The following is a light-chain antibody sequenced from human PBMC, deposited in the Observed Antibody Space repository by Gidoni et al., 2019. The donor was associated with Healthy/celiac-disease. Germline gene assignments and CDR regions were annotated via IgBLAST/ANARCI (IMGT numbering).Light chain of an antibody. CDR3: QVWDSSTAV. Sequence: SYELTQPLSVSVALGQTARITCGGNNIGSKNVHWYQQKPGQAPVLVIYRDSNRPSGIPERCSGSNSGNTATLTSSRAQAGDEADYYCQVWDSSTAVFGGGTKLTVL. CDR1: NIGSKN. J-gene: IGLJ2*01. V-gene: IGLV3-9*01. CDR2: RDS.